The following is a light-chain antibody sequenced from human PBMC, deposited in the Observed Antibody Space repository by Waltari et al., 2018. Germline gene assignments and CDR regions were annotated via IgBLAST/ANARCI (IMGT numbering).Light chain of an antibody. CDR3: QVWDSNSDHLVM. CDR1: NIGTKS. V-gene: IGLV3-21*02. J-gene: IGLJ3*02. Sequence: SYVVTQPPSVSVAPGQPARITCGGNNIGTKSVHWYQPKPGQAPVLVVYDDIDRPSGISERFSGSNSGNTATLTISRVEAGDEADYYCQVWDSNSDHLVMFGGGTKLTVL. CDR2: DDI.